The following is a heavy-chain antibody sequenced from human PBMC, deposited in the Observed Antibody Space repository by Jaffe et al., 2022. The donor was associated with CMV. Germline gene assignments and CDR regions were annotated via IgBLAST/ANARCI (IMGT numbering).Heavy chain of an antibody. V-gene: IGHV4-39*01. CDR2: IYYSGST. D-gene: IGHD4-17*01. Sequence: QLQLQESGPGLVKPSETLSLTCTVSGGSISSSSYYWGWIRQPPGKGLEWIGSIYYSGSTYYNPSLKSRVTISVDTSKNQFSLKLSSVTAADTAVYYCARIPLDYGDYGTRWYYFDYWGQGTLVTVSS. J-gene: IGHJ4*02. CDR1: GGSISSSSYY. CDR3: ARIPLDYGDYGTRWYYFDY.